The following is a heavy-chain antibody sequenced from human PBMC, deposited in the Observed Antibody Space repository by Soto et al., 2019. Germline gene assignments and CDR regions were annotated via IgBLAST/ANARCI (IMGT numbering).Heavy chain of an antibody. CDR1: GYTFTNYA. J-gene: IGHJ6*02. V-gene: IGHV1-3*01. Sequence: ASVKVSCKASGYTFTNYALHWVRQAPGQRLEWMGWINPGNGNTKSPQKFQGRVTITRDTSASTAYMELSSLRSEDTAVYYCARGGDIVVVAADYGMDVWGQGTTVTVSS. CDR3: ARGGDIVVVAADYGMDV. CDR2: INPGNGNT. D-gene: IGHD2-15*01.